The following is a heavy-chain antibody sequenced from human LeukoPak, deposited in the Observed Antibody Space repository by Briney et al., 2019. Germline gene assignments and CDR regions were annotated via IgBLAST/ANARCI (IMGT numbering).Heavy chain of an antibody. CDR2: ISSNGGST. V-gene: IGHV3-64D*06. J-gene: IGHJ4*02. CDR3: VKDSIAAVPDGAFDY. Sequence: PGGSLRLSCSASGFTFSSYAMRWVRQAPGKGLEYVSAISSNGGSTYYADSVKGRFTISRDNSKNTLYLQMSSLRAEDTAVYYCVKDSIAAVPDGAFDYWGQGTLATVSS. D-gene: IGHD6-13*01. CDR1: GFTFSSYA.